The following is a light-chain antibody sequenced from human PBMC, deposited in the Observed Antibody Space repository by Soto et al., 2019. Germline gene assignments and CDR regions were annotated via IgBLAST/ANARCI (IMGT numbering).Light chain of an antibody. CDR2: DNN. Sequence: QPVLTQPPSVSAAPGQKVTISCSGSSSNIGNNYVSWYQQLPGTAPKLLIYDNNKRPSGIPDRFSGSKSGTSATLGITGLQTGDEADYYCGTWDSSLSAGPYVFGTGTKVPVL. J-gene: IGLJ1*01. CDR3: GTWDSSLSAGPYV. V-gene: IGLV1-51*01. CDR1: SSNIGNNY.